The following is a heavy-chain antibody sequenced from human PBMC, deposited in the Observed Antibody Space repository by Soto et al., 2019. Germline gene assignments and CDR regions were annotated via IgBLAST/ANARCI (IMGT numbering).Heavy chain of an antibody. Sequence: ASVKFSCKASGYTFTRYDINWVRQATGQGLEWMGWMNPNSGNTGYAQKFQGRVTMTRNTSISTAYMELSSLRSEDTAVYSCARASGSGGGYYYYYGMDVWGQGTTVTVSS. J-gene: IGHJ6*02. CDR1: GYTFTRYD. CDR2: MNPNSGNT. D-gene: IGHD1-26*01. V-gene: IGHV1-8*01. CDR3: ARASGSGGGYYYYYGMDV.